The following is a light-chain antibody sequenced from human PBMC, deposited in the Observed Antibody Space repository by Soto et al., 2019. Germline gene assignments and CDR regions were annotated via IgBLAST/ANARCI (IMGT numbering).Light chain of an antibody. J-gene: IGLJ3*02. CDR1: SSNIGAGYD. CDR3: QSYDSSLSGSV. V-gene: IGLV1-40*01. Sequence: QSVLTQPPSVSGAPGQRVTFSCTGSSSNIGAGYDVHWYQQLPGTAPKLLIYGNNNRPSGVPDRFSGSKSGTSASLAITGLQAEDEADYYCQSYDSSLSGSVFGGGTKVTVL. CDR2: GNN.